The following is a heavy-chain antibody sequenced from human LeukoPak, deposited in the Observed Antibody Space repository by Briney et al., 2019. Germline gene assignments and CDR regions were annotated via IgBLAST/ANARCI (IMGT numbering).Heavy chain of an antibody. V-gene: IGHV3-53*01. Sequence: HPGGSLRLSCAASGFTVSSNYMSWVRQAPGKGLEWVSVIYSGGSTYYADSVKGRFTISRDNSKNTLYLQMSSLRAEDTAVYYCARRPAHQYYYYGMDVWGQGTTVTVSS. CDR2: IYSGGST. CDR3: ARRPAHQYYYYGMDV. CDR1: GFTVSSNY. J-gene: IGHJ6*02.